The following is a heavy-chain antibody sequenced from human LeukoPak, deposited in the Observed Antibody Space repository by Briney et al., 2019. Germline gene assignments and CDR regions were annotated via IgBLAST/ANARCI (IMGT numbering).Heavy chain of an antibody. CDR2: INSDGINT. V-gene: IGHV3-74*01. Sequence: PGGSLRLSCAASGFTFSNYWMHWVRQAPGKGLVWVSRINSDGINTSYADSVKGRFTISRDNAKNTLNLQMNSLRAEDTAVFYCAKSWGVEYSSGFYIGVDYWGQGTLVTVSS. D-gene: IGHD3-22*01. CDR3: AKSWGVEYSSGFYIGVDY. J-gene: IGHJ4*02. CDR1: GFTFSNYW.